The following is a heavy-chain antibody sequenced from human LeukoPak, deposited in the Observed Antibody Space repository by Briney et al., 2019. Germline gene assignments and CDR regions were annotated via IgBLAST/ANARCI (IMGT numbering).Heavy chain of an antibody. J-gene: IGHJ4*02. CDR2: ISGSGDNT. CDR3: AKSGRTIWSY. V-gene: IGHV3-23*01. Sequence: TGGSLRLSCAASGFTFSSYAMSWVRQAPGKGLEWVSAISGSGDNTYYADSVKGRFTISRDNSKNTLYLQMNSLRAEDTAVYYCAKSGRTIWSYWGQGTLVTVSS. CDR1: GFTFSSYA. D-gene: IGHD2-15*01.